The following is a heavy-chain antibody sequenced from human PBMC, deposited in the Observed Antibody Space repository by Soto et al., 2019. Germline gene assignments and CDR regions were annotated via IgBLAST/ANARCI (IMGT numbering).Heavy chain of an antibody. Sequence: ASVKVSCKASGYIFTAYSMHWVRQAPGQGLEWMGVVNPSGGSTNYAQKFQGRITMTRDTSTSTVYMDLSSLTSEDTAVYYCEREENCSDGICYSEYFQRWGQGTLVTVSS. V-gene: IGHV1-46*01. D-gene: IGHD2-15*01. J-gene: IGHJ1*01. CDR1: GYIFTAYS. CDR2: VNPSGGST. CDR3: EREENCSDGICYSEYFQR.